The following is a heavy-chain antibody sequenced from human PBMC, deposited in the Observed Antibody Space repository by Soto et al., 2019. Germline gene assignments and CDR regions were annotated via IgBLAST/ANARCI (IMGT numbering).Heavy chain of an antibody. D-gene: IGHD3-3*01. CDR2: ISSSSSYI. CDR3: ARDAGITLFGVVSATRNYGMDV. J-gene: IGHJ6*02. V-gene: IGHV3-21*01. Sequence: PGRSLRLSCAASGFTFSSYSMNGVRQAPGKVLECVSSISSSSSYIYYADSVKGRFTISRDNAKNSLYLQMNSLRAEGTAVYYCARDAGITLFGVVSATRNYGMDVWGQGTTVTVSS. CDR1: GFTFSSYS.